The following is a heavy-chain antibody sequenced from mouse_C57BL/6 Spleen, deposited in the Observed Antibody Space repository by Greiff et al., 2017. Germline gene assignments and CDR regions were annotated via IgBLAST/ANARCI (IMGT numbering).Heavy chain of an antibody. Sequence: EVMLVESGGGLVKPGGSLKLSCAASGITFSDYGMHWVRQAPEKGLEWVAYISSGSSTIYYADTVKGRFTISRDNAKNTLFLQMTSLRSEDTAMYYCARRYYGSTYYAMDYWGQGTSVTVSS. CDR3: ARRYYGSTYYAMDY. D-gene: IGHD1-1*01. J-gene: IGHJ4*01. CDR2: ISSGSSTI. CDR1: GITFSDYG. V-gene: IGHV5-17*01.